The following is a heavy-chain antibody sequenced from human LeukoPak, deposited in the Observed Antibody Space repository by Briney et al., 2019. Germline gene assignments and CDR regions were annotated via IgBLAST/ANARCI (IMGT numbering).Heavy chain of an antibody. D-gene: IGHD3-22*01. CDR3: ARDVTPVVAAYFDY. J-gene: IGHJ4*02. CDR1: GFSFQDST. Sequence: GSLRLSCAASGFSFQDSTMHWVRQAPGKGLEWVAVISYDGSNKYYADSVKGRFTISRDNSKNTLYLQMNSLRAEDTAVYYCARDVTPVVAAYFDYWGQGTLVTVSS. CDR2: ISYDGSNK. V-gene: IGHV3-30-3*01.